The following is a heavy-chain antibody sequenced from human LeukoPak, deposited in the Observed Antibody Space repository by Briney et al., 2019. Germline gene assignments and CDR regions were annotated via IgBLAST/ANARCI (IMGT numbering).Heavy chain of an antibody. D-gene: IGHD2-15*01. V-gene: IGHV3-7*01. J-gene: IGHJ4*02. CDR3: ATRYCSGGNCYSEGYY. Sequence: GGSLRLSCAASGFTFSSYWMSWVRQAPGKGLEWVANVKQDGSEKYYVDSVRGRFTISRDNAKNSLYLQMNSLRAEDTAVYYCATRYCSGGNCYSEGYYWGQGTLVTVSS. CDR1: GFTFSSYW. CDR2: VKQDGSEK.